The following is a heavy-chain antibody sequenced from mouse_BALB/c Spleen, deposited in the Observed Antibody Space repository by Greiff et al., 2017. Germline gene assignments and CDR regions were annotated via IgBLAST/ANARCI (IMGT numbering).Heavy chain of an antibody. CDR2: ISSGSSTI. V-gene: IGHV5-17*02. CDR3: ARSDSHYYAMDY. D-gene: IGHD2-4*01. J-gene: IGHJ4*01. Sequence: DVKLVESGGGLVQPGGSRKLSCAASGFTFSSFGMHWVRQAPEKGLEWVAYISSGSSTIYYADTVKGRFTISRDNPKNTLFLQMTSLRSEDTAMYYCARSDSHYYAMDYWGQGTSVTVSS. CDR1: GFTFSSFG.